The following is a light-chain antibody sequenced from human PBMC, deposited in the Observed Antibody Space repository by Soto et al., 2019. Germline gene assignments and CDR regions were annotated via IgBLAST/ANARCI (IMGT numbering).Light chain of an antibody. Sequence: EVVLTQSPGTLSLSPGERATLSCRASQSVSGSDLAWYQQKPGQAPRLLISGVSNRATGTPDRFSGSGSGTDFTLTISSLGPEDFAVFYCHKYCISPPTLSPGTKAQI. CDR2: GVS. J-gene: IGKJ1*01. CDR3: HKYCISPPT. V-gene: IGKV3-20*01. CDR1: QSVSGSD.